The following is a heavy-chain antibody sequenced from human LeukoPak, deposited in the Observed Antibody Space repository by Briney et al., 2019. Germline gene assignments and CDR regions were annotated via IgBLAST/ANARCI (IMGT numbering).Heavy chain of an antibody. J-gene: IGHJ5*02. D-gene: IGHD1-26*01. CDR3: ARGWELDP. CDR2: IKQDGSEK. Sequence: GGSLRLPCAASGFPFSRYWLSWVRQAPGKGLEWVANIKQDGSEKYYVDSVKGRFTISRDNAKNSLYLQMNSLRVEDTAVYYCARGWELDPWGQGTLVTVSS. CDR1: GFPFSRYW. V-gene: IGHV3-7*02.